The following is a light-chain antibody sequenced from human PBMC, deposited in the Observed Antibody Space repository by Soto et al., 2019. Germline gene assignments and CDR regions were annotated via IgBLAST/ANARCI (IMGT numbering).Light chain of an antibody. CDR2: EVS. Sequence: QSAPTQPASVSGSPGQSITISCTGTSSDVGGSEYVSWYQQHPGKAPKAMIYEVSDRPSGVSHRFSGSKSANTATLTISGLQPEDEADYYCSSYTSGSTLYVFGTGTKVTVL. CDR3: SSYTSGSTLYV. V-gene: IGLV2-14*01. J-gene: IGLJ1*01. CDR1: SSDVGGSEY.